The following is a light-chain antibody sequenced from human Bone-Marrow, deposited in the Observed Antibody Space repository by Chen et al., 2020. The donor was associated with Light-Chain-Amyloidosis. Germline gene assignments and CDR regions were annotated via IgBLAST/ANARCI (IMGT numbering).Light chain of an antibody. Sequence: YVLTQPLSASGTPGPRAPISCPGASSNIGINYGYCYQHFPGAAPILLVHRNNQRPSGVPDRFSASKSGTSAFLAISGLRSEDEADYYCAAWDGSLSGYVFGTGTKVIVL. J-gene: IGLJ1*01. CDR3: AAWDGSLSGYV. CDR1: SSNIGINY. CDR2: RNN. V-gene: IGLV1-47*01.